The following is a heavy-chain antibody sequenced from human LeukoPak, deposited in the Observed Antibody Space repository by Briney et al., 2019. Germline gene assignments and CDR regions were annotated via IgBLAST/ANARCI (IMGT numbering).Heavy chain of an antibody. V-gene: IGHV3-21*01. J-gene: IGHJ3*02. CDR2: ISSSGTYI. CDR3: VSGNDPDYVWGTYRLDAFDI. D-gene: IGHD3-16*02. Sequence: PGGSLRLSRAAPGYTFSDYSVNWVRQVPGKGLEWVSSISSSGTYIYYADSVKGRFTISRDNAKNSLFLQMNSLRAEDTAVYYCVSGNDPDYVWGTYRLDAFDIWGEGTMVIVSS. CDR1: GYTFSDYS.